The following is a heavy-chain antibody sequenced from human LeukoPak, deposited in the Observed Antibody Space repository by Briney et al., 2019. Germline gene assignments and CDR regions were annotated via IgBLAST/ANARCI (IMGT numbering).Heavy chain of an antibody. J-gene: IGHJ4*02. CDR3: ARDRSSSWYALGY. V-gene: IGHV3-21*01. D-gene: IGHD6-13*01. Sequence: GGCLRLSCAASGFTFCSYSMNWVPQAPGKGPERVSSISSSSSYIYYADSVKGRFTISRDNAKNSLYLQMNSLRAEDTAVYYCARDRSSSWYALGYWGQGTLVTVSS. CDR1: GFTFCSYS. CDR2: ISSSSSYI.